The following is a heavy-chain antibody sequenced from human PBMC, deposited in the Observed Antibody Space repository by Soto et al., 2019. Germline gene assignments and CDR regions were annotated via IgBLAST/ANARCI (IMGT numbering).Heavy chain of an antibody. Sequence: GASVQVSCKASGYTFTGYYLHWVRQAPGQGLEYMGWINPNTGGTKYTQKFQGRVTMTRDTSTSTAYMELSSLSSDDTAVFYCARSLSTIGARPDYWGQGTLVTVSS. CDR2: INPNTGGT. CDR3: ARSLSTIGARPDY. D-gene: IGHD6-6*01. V-gene: IGHV1-2*02. J-gene: IGHJ4*02. CDR1: GYTFTGYY.